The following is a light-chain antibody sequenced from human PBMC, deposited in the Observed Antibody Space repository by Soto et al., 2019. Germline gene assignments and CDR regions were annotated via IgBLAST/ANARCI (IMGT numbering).Light chain of an antibody. CDR2: GAS. J-gene: IGKJ4*01. CDR1: QSISSN. Sequence: EIVMTQSPATLSVSPGERATLSCRARQSISSNLAWYQQKPGQAPRLLIYGASTRATGIPARFSGSGSGTEFTLTISSLQYEDFAVYYCQQYNNWPPLTFGGGTQVEIK. V-gene: IGKV3-15*01. CDR3: QQYNNWPPLT.